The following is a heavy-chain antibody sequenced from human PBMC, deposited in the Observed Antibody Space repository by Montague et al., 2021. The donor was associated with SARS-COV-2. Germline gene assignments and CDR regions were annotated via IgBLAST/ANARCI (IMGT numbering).Heavy chain of an antibody. CDR2: TYYRSKWYN. D-gene: IGHD2-21*02. J-gene: IGHJ2*01. V-gene: IGHV6-1*01. Sequence: CAISGDSVSSNIATSNWIRQSPSTGLECLGRTYYRSKWYNDYAESVKSRVIINPDTSNNRISLQLNSVTPEDTAVYYCARAYCGGDCYFYWYFDLWGRGTLVTVSS. CDR3: ARAYCGGDCYFYWYFDL. CDR1: GDSVSSNIAT.